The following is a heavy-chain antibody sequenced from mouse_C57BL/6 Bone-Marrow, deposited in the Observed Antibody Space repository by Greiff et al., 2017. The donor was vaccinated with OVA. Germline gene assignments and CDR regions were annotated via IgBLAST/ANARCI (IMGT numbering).Heavy chain of an antibody. CDR3: ARQLRLPPHAMDY. CDR2: INPGSGGT. Sequence: VQLQQSGAELVRPGTSVKVSCKASGYAFTNYLIEWVKQRPGQGLEWIGVINPGSGGTNYNEKFKGKATLTADKSSSTAYMQLSSLTSEDSAVYFCARQLRLPPHAMDYWVKEPQSPSPQ. D-gene: IGHD3-2*02. V-gene: IGHV1-54*01. CDR1: GYAFTNYL. J-gene: IGHJ4*01.